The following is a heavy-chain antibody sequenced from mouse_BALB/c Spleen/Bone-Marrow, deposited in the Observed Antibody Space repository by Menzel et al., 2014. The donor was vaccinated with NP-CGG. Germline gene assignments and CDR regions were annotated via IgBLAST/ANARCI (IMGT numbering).Heavy chain of an antibody. CDR3: ARYGNYGDYFDY. CDR1: GYTFTSYW. V-gene: IGHV1-7*01. D-gene: IGHD2-1*01. J-gene: IGHJ2*01. CDR2: INPSTGYT. Sequence: QVQLQQSGAELAKPGASVKMSCKASGYTFTSYWLHWVKQRPGQGLEWIGYINPSTGYTEYNQKFKDKATLTADKSSSTAYMQLSSLTSEDSAVYYCARYGNYGDYFDYWGQGTTLTVSS.